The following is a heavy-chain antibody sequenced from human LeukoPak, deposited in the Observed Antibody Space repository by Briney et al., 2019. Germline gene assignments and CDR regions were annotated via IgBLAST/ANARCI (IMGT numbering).Heavy chain of an antibody. V-gene: IGHV1-69*13. J-gene: IGHJ3*02. Sequence: ASVKVSCKASGGTFSSYAISWVRQAPGQGLEWMGGIIPIFGTANYAQKFQGRVTITADESTSTAYMELSSPRSEDTAVYYCAWGGYCSGGSCYLAFDIWGQGTMVTVSS. D-gene: IGHD2-15*01. CDR3: AWGGYCSGGSCYLAFDI. CDR2: IIPIFGTA. CDR1: GGTFSSYA.